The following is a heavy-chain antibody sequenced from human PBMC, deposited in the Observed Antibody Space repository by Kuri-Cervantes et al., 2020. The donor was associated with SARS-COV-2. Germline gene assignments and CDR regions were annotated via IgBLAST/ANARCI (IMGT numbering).Heavy chain of an antibody. CDR2: ISTSSSYI. V-gene: IGHV3-21*03. Sequence: GGFLRLSCAPSGFTFRSYSMNWVRQAPGKGLEWVSSISTSSSYIYYADSVKGRFTISRDNAKNSLYLQMNCLKTEDTAVYYCSTPDYDILTGYYPYYSYYGMDVWGQGTSVTVSS. J-gene: IGHJ6*02. CDR1: GFTFRSYS. CDR3: STPDYDILTGYYPYYSYYGMDV. D-gene: IGHD3-9*01.